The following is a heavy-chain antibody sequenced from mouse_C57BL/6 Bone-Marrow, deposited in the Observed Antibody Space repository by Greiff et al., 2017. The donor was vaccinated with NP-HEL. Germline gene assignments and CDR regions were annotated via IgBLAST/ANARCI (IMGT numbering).Heavy chain of an antibody. Sequence: QVQLQQPGAELVMPGASVKLSCKASGYTFTSYWMHWVKQRPGQGLEWIGEIDPSDSYTSYNQKFKGKSTLTVDKSSSTAYMQLSSLTSEDSAVYYCARGGWYFDVWGTGTTVTVSS. J-gene: IGHJ1*03. V-gene: IGHV1-69*01. CDR1: GYTFTSYW. CDR2: IDPSDSYT. CDR3: ARGGWYFDV.